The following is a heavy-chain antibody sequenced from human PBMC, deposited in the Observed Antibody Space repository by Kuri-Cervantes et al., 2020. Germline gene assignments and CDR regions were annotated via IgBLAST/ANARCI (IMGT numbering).Heavy chain of an antibody. J-gene: IGHJ4*02. CDR2: IWYDGSNK. Sequence: GGSLRLSCAASGFTFSSYGVHWVRQAPGKGLEWVALIWYDGSNKYYAESVKGRFTISRDNSKNTLHLQMNSLRAEDTAVYYCAREGDSSSWYVYYFDYWGQGTLVTVSS. CDR3: AREGDSSSWYVYYFDY. V-gene: IGHV3-33*01. CDR1: GFTFSSYG. D-gene: IGHD6-13*01.